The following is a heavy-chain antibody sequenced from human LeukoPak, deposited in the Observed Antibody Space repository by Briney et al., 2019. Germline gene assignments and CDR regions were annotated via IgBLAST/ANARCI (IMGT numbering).Heavy chain of an antibody. Sequence: LTGGSLRLSCAASGFTFSSYAMSWVRQAPGKGLEWVSAISGSGGSTYYADSVKGRFTISRDNSKNTLYLQMNSLRAEDTAVYYCAGSPLGGFDYWGQGTLVTVSS. CDR2: ISGSGGST. J-gene: IGHJ4*02. D-gene: IGHD1-26*01. V-gene: IGHV3-23*01. CDR3: AGSPLGGFDY. CDR1: GFTFSSYA.